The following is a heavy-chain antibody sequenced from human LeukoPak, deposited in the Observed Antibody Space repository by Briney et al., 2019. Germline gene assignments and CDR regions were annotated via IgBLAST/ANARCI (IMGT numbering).Heavy chain of an antibody. D-gene: IGHD5-12*01. J-gene: IGHJ5*02. CDR1: GYSFSSYG. CDR3: ARVRLPIVGTIGWFDL. CDR2: ISAYNDNT. Sequence: ASVKVSCKASGYSFSSYGTTWVRQAPGQGLEWMGWISAYNDNTKYAQKFQDRVITTRDTSTSTAYMELTRLTSDDTAVYYCARVRLPIVGTIGWFDLWGQGTPVTASS. V-gene: IGHV1-18*01.